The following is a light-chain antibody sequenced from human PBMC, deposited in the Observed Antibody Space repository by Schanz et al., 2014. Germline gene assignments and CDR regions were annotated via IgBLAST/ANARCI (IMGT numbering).Light chain of an antibody. V-gene: IGKV1-5*01. CDR1: QSISTW. Sequence: DIQMTQSPSTLSASVGDRVTITCRASQSISTWLAWYQHKPGKAPNLLIYRSSTLESGVPSRFSGSDSGTDFSLTISNLQAEDVAVYYCQQYYTVPRTFGGGTKVEIK. CDR3: QQYYTVPRT. J-gene: IGKJ4*01. CDR2: RSS.